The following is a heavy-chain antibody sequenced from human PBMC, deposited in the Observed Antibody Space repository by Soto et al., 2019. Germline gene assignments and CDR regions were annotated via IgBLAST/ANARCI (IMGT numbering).Heavy chain of an antibody. Sequence: GGSLRLSCAASGFTFSSYGMHWVRQAPGKGLEWVAVIWYDGSNKYYADSVKGRFTISRDNSKNTLYLQMNSLRAEDTAVYYCARDNGFEYYFDYWGQGTLVTVSS. D-gene: IGHD5-12*01. J-gene: IGHJ4*02. CDR2: IWYDGSNK. CDR3: ARDNGFEYYFDY. CDR1: GFTFSSYG. V-gene: IGHV3-33*01.